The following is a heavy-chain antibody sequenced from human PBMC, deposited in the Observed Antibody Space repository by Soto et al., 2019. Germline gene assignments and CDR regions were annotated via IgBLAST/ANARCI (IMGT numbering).Heavy chain of an antibody. CDR1: GFTFTSSA. D-gene: IGHD2-21*01. J-gene: IGHJ4*02. Sequence: QMQLVQSGPEVKKPGTSVKVSCKASGFTFTSSAVQWVRQARGQRLEWIGWIVVGSGNTNYAQKFQERVTITRDMPTNRAYTKLSCMRTEDTAVYYCAVDRTYCGGECYVDWGKGTLVNVSA. CDR3: AVDRTYCGGECYVD. V-gene: IGHV1-58*01. CDR2: IVVGSGNT.